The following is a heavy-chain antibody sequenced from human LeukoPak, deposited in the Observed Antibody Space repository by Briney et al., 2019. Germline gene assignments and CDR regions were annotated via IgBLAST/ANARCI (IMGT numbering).Heavy chain of an antibody. V-gene: IGHV3-74*01. CDR2: IYGDGSFT. Sequence: AGGSLRLSCAASGFTFSNFWMHWVRQAPGKGLVWVALIYGDGSFTRYADSVKGRFTISRDNAKNTLYLQMNSLRAEDAAVYFCTRDSYISNVYYGMDVWGQGATVTVSS. CDR1: GFTFSNFW. D-gene: IGHD1-26*01. CDR3: TRDSYISNVYYGMDV. J-gene: IGHJ6*02.